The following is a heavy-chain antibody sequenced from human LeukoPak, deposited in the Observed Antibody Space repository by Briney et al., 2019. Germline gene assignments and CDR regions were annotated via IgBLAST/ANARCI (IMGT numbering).Heavy chain of an antibody. CDR3: ARGCSTDAFDI. V-gene: IGHV4-61*08. D-gene: IGHD3-10*02. Sequence: PSETLSLTCTVSGGSISSGGYYWSWIRQPPGKGLEWIGYIYYSGSTNYNPSLKSRVTISVDTSKNQFSLKLSSVTAADTAVHYCARGCSTDAFDIWGQGTMVTVSS. J-gene: IGHJ3*02. CDR1: GGSISSGGYY. CDR2: IYYSGST.